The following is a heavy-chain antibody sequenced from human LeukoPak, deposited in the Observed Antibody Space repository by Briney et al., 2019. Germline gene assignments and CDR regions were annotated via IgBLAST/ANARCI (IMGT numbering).Heavy chain of an antibody. CDR1: GGSFSGYY. Sequence: SETLSLTCAVYGGSFSGYYWSWIRQPPGKGLEWIGEINHSGSTNYNPSLKSRVTISVDTSKSQFSLKLSSVTAADTAVYYCARGPRWLRPFDYWGQGTLVTVSS. CDR2: INHSGST. D-gene: IGHD5-12*01. J-gene: IGHJ4*02. CDR3: ARGPRWLRPFDY. V-gene: IGHV4-34*01.